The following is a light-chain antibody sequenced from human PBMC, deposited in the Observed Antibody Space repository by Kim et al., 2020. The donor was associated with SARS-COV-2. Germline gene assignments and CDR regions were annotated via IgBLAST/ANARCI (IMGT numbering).Light chain of an antibody. CDR2: DVY. CDR1: TTDH. V-gene: IGLV2-14*02. CDR3: SSYTRSRTLR. J-gene: IGLJ2*01. Sequence: VSGSPGQSSTISVTGTTTDHVSGYQQHPGNAHKRMIYDVYKWPSGVSHRFSGSKSDNTASQTNSELQADDEADYYCSSYTRSRTLRFGGGTKVTVL.